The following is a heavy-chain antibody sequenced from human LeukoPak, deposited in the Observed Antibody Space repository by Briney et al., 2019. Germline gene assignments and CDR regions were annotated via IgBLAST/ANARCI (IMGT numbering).Heavy chain of an antibody. CDR3: VNSNFDP. J-gene: IGHJ5*02. CDR2: ISFDETKE. V-gene: IGHV3-30*02. CDR1: GFTFSSYG. Sequence: GGSLRLSCAASGFTFSSYGMHWVRQAPGKGLEWMAFISFDETKEYYGDSVKGRFTISRDNSKNTLHLQMNSLRGEDTAMYYCVNSNFDPWGQGTLVTVSS.